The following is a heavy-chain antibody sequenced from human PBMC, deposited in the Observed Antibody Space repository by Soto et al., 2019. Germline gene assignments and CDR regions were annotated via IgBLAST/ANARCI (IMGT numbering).Heavy chain of an antibody. CDR3: ARDPPNDYGDDTFDY. J-gene: IGHJ4*02. Sequence: QVLLLQSGGEVKRPGSSVKVSCKASGDAFKSYAISWVRQAPGQGLEYMGGIIPSYDRAKYAQKFQGRLTVTADIYTSTVYMELSGLKSEDTAVYFCARDPPNDYGDDTFDYWGQGTKVIVSS. V-gene: IGHV1-69*06. CDR1: GDAFKSYA. CDR2: IIPSYDRA. D-gene: IGHD4-17*01.